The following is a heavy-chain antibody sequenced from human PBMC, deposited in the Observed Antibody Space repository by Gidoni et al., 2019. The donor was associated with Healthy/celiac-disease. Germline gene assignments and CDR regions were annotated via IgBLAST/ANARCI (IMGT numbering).Heavy chain of an antibody. Sequence: QVTLKESGPVLVKPTETLTLTCTVSGFSLSNARMGVSWIRQPPGKALEWLAHIFSNDEKAYSTSLKSRLTIAKDTSKSQVVLTMTNMVPVDTATYYCARTLLLTAVRWFDPWGQGTLVTVSS. CDR1: GFSLSNARMG. CDR3: ARTLLLTAVRWFDP. V-gene: IGHV2-26*01. CDR2: IFSNDEK. J-gene: IGHJ5*02. D-gene: IGHD3-22*01.